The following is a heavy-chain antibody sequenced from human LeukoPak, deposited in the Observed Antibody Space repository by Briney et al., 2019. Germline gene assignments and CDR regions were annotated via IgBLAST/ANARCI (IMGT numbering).Heavy chain of an antibody. CDR3: ARGRQNSGSYSDAFDI. CDR1: GFTFSDYY. Sequence: GGSLRLSCATSGFTFSDYYMSWIRQAPGKGLEWVSYITSSGSTIYYADSVKGRFTISRHNAKNSLYLQMNSLRAEDTAVYYCARGRQNSGSYSDAFDIWGQGTMVTVSS. V-gene: IGHV3-11*04. D-gene: IGHD1-26*01. J-gene: IGHJ3*02. CDR2: ITSSGSTI.